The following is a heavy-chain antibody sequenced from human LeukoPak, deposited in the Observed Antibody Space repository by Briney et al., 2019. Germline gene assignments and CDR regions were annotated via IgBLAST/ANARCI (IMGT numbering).Heavy chain of an antibody. CDR3: ARAAVAGPNWFDP. CDR1: GGSFSGYY. CDR2: INHSGST. D-gene: IGHD6-19*01. V-gene: IGHV4-34*01. J-gene: IGHJ5*02. Sequence: SETLSLTCAVYGGSFSGYYWSWIRQPPGKGLEWIGEINHSGSTNYNPSLKSRVTISVDKSKNQFSLKLSSVTAADTAVYYCARAAVAGPNWFDPWGQGTLVTVSS.